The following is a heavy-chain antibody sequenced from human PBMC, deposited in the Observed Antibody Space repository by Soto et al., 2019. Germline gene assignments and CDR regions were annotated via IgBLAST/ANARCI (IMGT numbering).Heavy chain of an antibody. D-gene: IGHD3-10*01. CDR1: GFPFSTYW. CDR2: INSDGSTT. J-gene: IGHJ4*02. Sequence: GGSLRLSCAASGFPFSTYWMHWVRQAPGKGLVWVSRINSDGSTTTYADSVKGRFTISRDNANNTLYLQMNSLRAEDTAVYYCTRWFTYGNFDYFDYWGQGTQVTVS. V-gene: IGHV3-74*01. CDR3: TRWFTYGNFDYFDY.